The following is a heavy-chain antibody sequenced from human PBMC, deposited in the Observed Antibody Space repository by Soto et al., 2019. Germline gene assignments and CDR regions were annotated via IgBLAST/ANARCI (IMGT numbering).Heavy chain of an antibody. J-gene: IGHJ4*02. D-gene: IGHD4-4*01. CDR1: GGSVSGFF. Sequence: QVQLQESGPGLVKPSETLSLTCTVSGGSVSGFFWSWFRQPPGKGLEWIAYVYFTGTITYNPSLESRVTISVDTSGNQFSLRLTSVTAADTAVYYCARHRATVTAWPDFPDYWGQGHLVTVSS. V-gene: IGHV4-59*08. CDR3: ARHRATVTAWPDFPDY. CDR2: VYFTGTI.